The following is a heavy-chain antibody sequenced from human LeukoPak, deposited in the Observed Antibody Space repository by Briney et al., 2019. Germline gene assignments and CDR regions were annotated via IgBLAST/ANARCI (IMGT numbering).Heavy chain of an antibody. D-gene: IGHD3-10*01. CDR2: LYTSGST. Sequence: SETLSLTCTVSGGSISSYYWSWIRQPAGKGLEWIGRLYTSGSTNYNPSLKSRVTMSVDTSKNQFSLKLSSVTAADPAVYYCARSQGAFNMVRGTAFDIWRQGTMVTVSS. CDR3: ARSQGAFNMVRGTAFDI. V-gene: IGHV4-4*07. J-gene: IGHJ3*02. CDR1: GGSISSYY.